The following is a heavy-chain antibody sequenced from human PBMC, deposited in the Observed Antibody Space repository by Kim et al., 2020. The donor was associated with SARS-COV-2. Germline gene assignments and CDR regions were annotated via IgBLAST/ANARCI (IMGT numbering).Heavy chain of an antibody. V-gene: IGHV3-74*03. Sequence: GGSLRLSCAASGFTFSSYLMNWVRQAPGEGLVWVSRIHSDGSSITYADSVKGRFTISRDNAKNTLYLQMNSLRAEDTAVYYCARGSSEGNTRAFDVLGQGTMVTASP. J-gene: IGHJ3*01. CDR1: GFTFSSYL. CDR3: ARGSSEGNTRAFDV. CDR2: IHSDGSSI. D-gene: IGHD2-2*01.